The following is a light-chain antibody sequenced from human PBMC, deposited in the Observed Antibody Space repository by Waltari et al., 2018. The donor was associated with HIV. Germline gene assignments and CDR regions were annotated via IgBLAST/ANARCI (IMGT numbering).Light chain of an antibody. V-gene: IGKV3-11*01. CDR3: QQRSNWPPFT. CDR1: QSVGNY. Sequence: EILLTQSPATLSLSPGERATLSCRASQSVGNYLAWYQQKAGQAPRLLIYDASKRATGLPARFSGRWSGTDFTLTISRLEPEDAALYHCQQRSNWPPFTFGPGTRVEI. CDR2: DAS. J-gene: IGKJ3*01.